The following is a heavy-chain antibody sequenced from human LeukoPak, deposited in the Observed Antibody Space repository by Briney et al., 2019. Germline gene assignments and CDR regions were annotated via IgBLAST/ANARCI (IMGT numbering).Heavy chain of an antibody. CDR3: ARSGSYYDILTGYPILNYFDY. V-gene: IGHV1-18*01. D-gene: IGHD3-9*01. CDR1: GYTFTSYG. Sequence: ASVKVSCKASGYTFTSYGISWVRQAPGQGLEWMGWISAYNGNTNYAQKLQDRVTMTTDTSTSTAYMELRSLRSDDTAVYYCARSGSYYDILTGYPILNYFDYWGQGTLVTVSS. J-gene: IGHJ4*02. CDR2: ISAYNGNT.